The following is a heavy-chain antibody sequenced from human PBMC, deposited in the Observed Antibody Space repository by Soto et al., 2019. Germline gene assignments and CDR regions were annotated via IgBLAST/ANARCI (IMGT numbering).Heavy chain of an antibody. J-gene: IGHJ6*02. D-gene: IGHD3-10*01. Sequence: SQTLSLTCAISGDSVSSNSAAWNWIRQSPSRGLEWLGRTYYRSKWYNDYAVSVKSRITINPDTSKNQFSLQLNSVTPEDTAVYYCVRVLYFGWGSYGGYYYSGMDVGGQGTTVTVSS. CDR1: GDSVSSNSAA. CDR3: VRVLYFGWGSYGGYYYSGMDV. CDR2: TYYRSKWYN. V-gene: IGHV6-1*01.